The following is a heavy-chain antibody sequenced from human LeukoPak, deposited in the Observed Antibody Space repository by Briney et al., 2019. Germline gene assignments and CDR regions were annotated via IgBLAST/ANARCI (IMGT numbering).Heavy chain of an antibody. D-gene: IGHD6-19*01. J-gene: IGHJ4*02. Sequence: SETLSLTCTVSGGSISSGSYYWSWIRQPAGKGPEWIGRIYTSGSTNYNPSLKSRVTISVDTSKNQFSLKLSSVTAADTAVYYCARDSWGGGSAVAGIPGVWGQGTLVTVSS. CDR3: ARDSWGGGSAVAGIPGV. CDR1: GGSISSGSYY. V-gene: IGHV4-61*02. CDR2: IYTSGST.